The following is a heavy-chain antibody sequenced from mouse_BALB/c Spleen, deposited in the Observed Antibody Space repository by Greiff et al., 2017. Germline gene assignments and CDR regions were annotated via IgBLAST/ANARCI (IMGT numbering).Heavy chain of an antibody. CDR1: GFSLTGYG. J-gene: IGHJ4*01. CDR3: AREGGMITTAMDY. D-gene: IGHD2-4*01. CDR2: IWGDGST. V-gene: IGHV2-6-7*01. Sequence: QVQLKESGPGLVAPSQSLSITCTVSGFSLTGYGVNWVRQPPGKGLEWLGMIWGDGSTDYNSALKSRLSISKDNSKSQVFLKMNSLQTDDTARYYCAREGGMITTAMDYWGQGTSVTVSS.